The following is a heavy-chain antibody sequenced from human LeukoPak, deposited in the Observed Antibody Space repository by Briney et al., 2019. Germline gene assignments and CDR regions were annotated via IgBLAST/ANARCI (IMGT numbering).Heavy chain of an antibody. J-gene: IGHJ4*02. CDR2: LYSGGST. Sequence: HPGGSLRLSCGTSGFTVDRHYMSWVRQAPGKGLEWVSILYSGGSTYYADSVKDRFTISRDNLRNTLHLQMNSLRVEDTAVYFCARVGPTISFDYWGQGTLVTVSS. V-gene: IGHV3-66*01. CDR1: GFTVDRHY. CDR3: ARVGPTISFDY. D-gene: IGHD1-26*01.